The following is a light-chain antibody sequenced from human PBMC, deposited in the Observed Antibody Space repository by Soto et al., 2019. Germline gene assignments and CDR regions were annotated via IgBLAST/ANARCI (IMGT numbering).Light chain of an antibody. CDR3: QQYYNWPRT. Sequence: DIVLTQSPGTLSLSPGERATLSCRASQSVSSNLAWYQHKPGQAPRLLTYGASTRATGTPARFSGSGSGTEFTLTISSLQPEDFAVYYCQQYYNWPRTFGQGTKVDIK. V-gene: IGKV3-15*01. J-gene: IGKJ1*01. CDR1: QSVSSN. CDR2: GAS.